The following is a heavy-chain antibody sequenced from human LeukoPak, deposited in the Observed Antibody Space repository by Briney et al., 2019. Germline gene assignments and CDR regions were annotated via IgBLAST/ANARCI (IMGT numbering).Heavy chain of an antibody. CDR1: GFTFSSYG. J-gene: IGHJ4*02. CDR2: ISGSGGST. CDR3: AKGGLGELSLMFR. D-gene: IGHD3-16*02. Sequence: GRSLRLSCAASGFTFSSYGVHWVRQAPGKGLEWVSAISGSGGSTYYADSVKGRFTISRDNSKNTLYLQMNSLRAEDTAVYYCAKGGLGELSLMFRWGQGTLVTVSS. V-gene: IGHV3-23*01.